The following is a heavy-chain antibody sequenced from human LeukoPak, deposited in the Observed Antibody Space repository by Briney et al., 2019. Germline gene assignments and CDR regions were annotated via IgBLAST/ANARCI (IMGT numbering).Heavy chain of an antibody. CDR1: GYTFTSYD. D-gene: IGHD3-3*01. V-gene: IGHV1-8*01. J-gene: IGHJ6*03. CDR2: MNPNSGNT. CDR3: ARESVLEWLFSNYYYYYMDV. Sequence: GASVKVSCKASGYTFTSYDINWVRQATGQGPEWMGWMNPNSGNTGYAQKFQGGVTMTRNTSISTAYMELSSLRSEDTAVYYCARESVLEWLFSNYYYYYMDVWGKGTTVTVSS.